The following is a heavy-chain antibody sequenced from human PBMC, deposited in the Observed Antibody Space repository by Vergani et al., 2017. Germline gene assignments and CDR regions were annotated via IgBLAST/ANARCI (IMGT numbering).Heavy chain of an antibody. Sequence: QVQLVESGGGVVQPGRSLRLSCAASGFTFSSYGMHWVRQAPGKGLEWVAVIWYDGSNKYYADSVKGRVTISRDNAKNSLYLQMNSLRAEDTAVYYCAGGLKGYYFDYGGQGTLVTVSS. J-gene: IGHJ4*02. CDR3: AGGLKGYYFDY. V-gene: IGHV3-33*01. CDR1: GFTFSSYG. CDR2: IWYDGSNK. D-gene: IGHD2-21*01.